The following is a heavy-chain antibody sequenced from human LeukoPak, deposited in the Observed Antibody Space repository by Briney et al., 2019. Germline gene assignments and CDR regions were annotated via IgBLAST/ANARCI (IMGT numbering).Heavy chain of an antibody. J-gene: IGHJ3*02. CDR2: IDWDDDK. Sequence: SGPALVKPTQTLTLTCTFSGFSLSTSGMRVSWIRQPPGKALERLARIDWDDDKFYSTSLKTRLTISKDTSKNQVVLTMTNMDPVDTATYYCARTSTTVTSDAFDIWGQGTMVTVSS. D-gene: IGHD4-11*01. CDR1: GFSLSTSGMR. V-gene: IGHV2-70*04. CDR3: ARTSTTVTSDAFDI.